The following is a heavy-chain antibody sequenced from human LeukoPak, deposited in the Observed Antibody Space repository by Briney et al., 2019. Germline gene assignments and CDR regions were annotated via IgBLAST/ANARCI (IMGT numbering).Heavy chain of an antibody. CDR3: ARVDGYCSSTSCYYYFDY. CDR1: GYTFTSYG. CDR2: ISAYNGNT. J-gene: IGHJ4*02. Sequence: ASVKVPCKASGYTFTSYGISWVRQAPGQGLEWMGWISAYNGNTNYAQKPQGRVTMTTDTSTSTAYMELRSLRSDDTAVYYCARVDGYCSSTSCYYYFDYWGQGTLVTVSS. V-gene: IGHV1-18*01. D-gene: IGHD2-2*01.